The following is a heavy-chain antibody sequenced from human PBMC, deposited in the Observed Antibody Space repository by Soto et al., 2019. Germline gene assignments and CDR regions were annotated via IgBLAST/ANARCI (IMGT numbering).Heavy chain of an antibody. CDR2: IYYSGNT. J-gene: IGHJ1*01. CDR1: GDSISSSSYY. D-gene: IGHD2-15*01. Sequence: PSETLSLTCTVFGDSISSSSYYWSWIRQPPGKGLEWIGSIYYSGNTYYNPSLKSRVTISVDTSKNQFSLKLTSVTAADTAIYYCARRHPGREPLPYWGQGNQVTVSS. CDR3: ARRHPGREPLPY. V-gene: IGHV4-39*01.